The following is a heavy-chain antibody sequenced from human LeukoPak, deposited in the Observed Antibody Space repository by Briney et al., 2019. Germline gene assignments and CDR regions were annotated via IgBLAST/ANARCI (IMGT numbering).Heavy chain of an antibody. CDR2: INHSGST. Sequence: SETLSLTCAVYGGSFSGYYCSWIRQPPGKGLEWIGEINHSGSTNYNPSLKSRVTISVDTSKNQFSLKLSSVTAADTAVYYCARVDYYGSGSYYNRNWFDPWGQGTLVTVPS. J-gene: IGHJ5*02. V-gene: IGHV4-34*01. CDR3: ARVDYYGSGSYYNRNWFDP. D-gene: IGHD3-10*01. CDR1: GGSFSGYY.